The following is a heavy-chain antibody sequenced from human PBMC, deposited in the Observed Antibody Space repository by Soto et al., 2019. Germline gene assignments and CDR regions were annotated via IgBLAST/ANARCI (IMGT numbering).Heavy chain of an antibody. J-gene: IGHJ6*02. CDR2: FHYSGIS. Sequence: SETLSLTCTVSDASIRGYYWSWIRQPPGKGLEWIGYFHYSGISNYNSSLKSRVTMSLDTSKNQFSLKLSSVSAADTAIYYCARDVLRFLESPYYYYGMDVWGQGTTATVSS. V-gene: IGHV4-59*01. CDR3: ARDVLRFLESPYYYYGMDV. D-gene: IGHD3-3*01. CDR1: DASIRGYY.